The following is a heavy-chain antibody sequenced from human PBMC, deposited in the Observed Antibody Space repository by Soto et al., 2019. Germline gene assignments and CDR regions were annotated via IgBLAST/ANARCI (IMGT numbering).Heavy chain of an antibody. CDR1: GGTFSSYA. CDR3: AREGYDILTGYSKHYFDY. D-gene: IGHD3-9*01. V-gene: IGHV1-69*01. Sequence: QVQLVQSGAEVKKPGSSVKVSCKASGGTFSSYAISWVRQAPGQGLEWMGGIIPIFGTANYAQKFQGRVTITADESTSTAYMELSSLRSEDTAVYYCAREGYDILTGYSKHYFDYWGQGTLVTVSS. CDR2: IIPIFGTA. J-gene: IGHJ4*02.